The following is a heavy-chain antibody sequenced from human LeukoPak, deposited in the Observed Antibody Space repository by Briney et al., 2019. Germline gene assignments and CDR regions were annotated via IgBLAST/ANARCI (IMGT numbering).Heavy chain of an antibody. CDR2: IYSSGST. CDR3: ARHYDYYYMDV. V-gene: IGHV4-4*09. CDR1: GGSISSYY. Sequence: PSETLSLTCTVSGGSISSYYWSWIRQPPGKGLEWIGYIYSSGSTNYNPSLKSRVTISVDTPKNQFSLKLSSVTAADTAVYYCARHYDYYYMDVWGKGTTVTVSS. J-gene: IGHJ6*03.